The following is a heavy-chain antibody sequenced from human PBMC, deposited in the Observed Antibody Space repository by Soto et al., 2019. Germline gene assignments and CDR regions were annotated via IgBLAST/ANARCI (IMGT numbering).Heavy chain of an antibody. CDR3: ARVETTHDWFDP. V-gene: IGHV4-34*01. Sequence: QVQLQQWGAGLLKPSETLSLTCAVYGGSFSGYYWSWIRQPPGKGLEWIGEINHSGSTNYNPSLKSRVTISVDTSKNQFSLKLSSVTAADTAVYYCARVETTHDWFDPWGQGTLVTVSS. D-gene: IGHD2-15*01. CDR2: INHSGST. CDR1: GGSFSGYY. J-gene: IGHJ5*02.